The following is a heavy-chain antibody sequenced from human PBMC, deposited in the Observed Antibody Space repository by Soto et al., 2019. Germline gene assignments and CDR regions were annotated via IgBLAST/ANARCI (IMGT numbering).Heavy chain of an antibody. Sequence: GASVKVSCKASGYTFTSYGISWVRQAPGQGLEWMGWISAYNGNTNYAQKLQGRVTMTTDTSTSTAYMELRSLRSDDTAVYYCARGITMVRGVIITPPDYYFDYWGQGTLVTVSS. D-gene: IGHD3-10*01. CDR2: ISAYNGNT. CDR3: ARGITMVRGVIITPPDYYFDY. V-gene: IGHV1-18*01. CDR1: GYTFTSYG. J-gene: IGHJ4*02.